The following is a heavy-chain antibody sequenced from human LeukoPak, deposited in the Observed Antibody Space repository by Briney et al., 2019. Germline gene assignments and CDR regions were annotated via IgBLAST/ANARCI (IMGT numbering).Heavy chain of an antibody. CDR2: IYYSGST. V-gene: IGHV4-30-4*08. CDR1: GGSISSGDYY. J-gene: IGHJ4*02. Sequence: PSQTLSLTCTVSGGSISSGDYYWSWIRQPPGKGLECIGYIYYSGSTYYNPSLKSRVTISVDRSKNQFSLKLSPVTAADTAVYYCARLRPDDYSNAADYWGQGTLVTVSS. CDR3: ARLRPDDYSNAADY. D-gene: IGHD4-11*01.